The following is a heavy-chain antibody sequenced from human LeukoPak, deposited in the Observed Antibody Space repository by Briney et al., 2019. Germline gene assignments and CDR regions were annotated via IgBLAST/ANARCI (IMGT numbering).Heavy chain of an antibody. J-gene: IGHJ3*02. D-gene: IGHD5-12*01. CDR1: GGSISSYY. Sequence: PSETLSLTCTVSGGSISSYYWSWIRQPPGKGLEWIGYIYYSGSTNYNPSLKSRVTISVDTSKNQFSLKLSSVTAADTAVYYCARGDIVGDAFDIWGQGTMVTVSS. CDR2: IYYSGST. V-gene: IGHV4-59*12. CDR3: ARGDIVGDAFDI.